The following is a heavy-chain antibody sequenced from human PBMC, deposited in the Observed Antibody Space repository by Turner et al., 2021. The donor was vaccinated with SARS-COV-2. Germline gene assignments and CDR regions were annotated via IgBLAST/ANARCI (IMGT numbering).Heavy chain of an antibody. J-gene: IGHJ4*02. CDR3: ARLVVVRAGVFIIRPYRRGYFDS. CDR2: INHIGET. D-gene: IGHD3-3*01. Sequence: QVQLQQWGAGLLKPSETLSLTCAVYGGSFSGHMWSWIRQSPGKGLEWIGDINHIGETNCNPSLKSRVTTSVDMSKNQFSLRLASVTAADTAVYFCARLVVVRAGVFIIRPYRRGYFDSWGQGTLVTVSS. CDR1: GGSFSGHM. V-gene: IGHV4-34*01.